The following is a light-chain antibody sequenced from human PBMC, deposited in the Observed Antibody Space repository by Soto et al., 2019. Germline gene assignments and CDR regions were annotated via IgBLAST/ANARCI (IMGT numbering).Light chain of an antibody. CDR1: QSVSSN. V-gene: IGKV3-15*01. CDR3: QQYNNWET. J-gene: IGKJ1*01. Sequence: EIVMTQSPATLSVSPGERATLSCRASQSVSSNLAWYQQKPGQAPRLLMYGASIKATGIPARFSGSGSGKEFTLTISSLQCEDFAVYYCQQYNNWETFGQGTKVEIK. CDR2: GAS.